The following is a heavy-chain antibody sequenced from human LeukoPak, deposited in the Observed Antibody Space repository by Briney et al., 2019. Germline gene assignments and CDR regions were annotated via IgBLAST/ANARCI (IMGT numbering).Heavy chain of an antibody. Sequence: TFDDYAMHWVRQAPGKGLEWSGYIYHSGSTYYNPSLKSQVTISVDPSKNQFSLKLSSVTAADTAVYYCAREGYCSSTSCYKYSAPYYMDVWGKGTTVTVSS. CDR3: AREGYCSSTSCYKYSAPYYMDV. CDR2: IYHSGST. J-gene: IGHJ6*03. D-gene: IGHD2-2*02. V-gene: IGHV4-30-2*04. CDR1: TFDDYA.